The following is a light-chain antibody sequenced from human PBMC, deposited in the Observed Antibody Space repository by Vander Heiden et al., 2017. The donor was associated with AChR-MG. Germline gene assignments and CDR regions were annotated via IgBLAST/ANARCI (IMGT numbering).Light chain of an antibody. CDR1: SSNMGNNY. CDR3: GTWDSSLSVWV. CDR2: DND. Sequence: QSVLTQPPSVSAAPVQKVTISCSGSSSNMGNNYVSWYQQLPGTAPKLLIYDNDERPSEIPDRFSGSKSGTSATLGITGLQTGDEADYYCGTWDSSLSVWVFGGGTKVTVL. V-gene: IGLV1-51*01. J-gene: IGLJ3*02.